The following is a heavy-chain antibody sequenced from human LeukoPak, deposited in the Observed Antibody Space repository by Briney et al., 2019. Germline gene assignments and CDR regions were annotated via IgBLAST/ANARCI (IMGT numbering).Heavy chain of an antibody. CDR3: ARGYSSGWYGVGYYYYYYMDV. Sequence: SETLSLTFAVYGGSFSGYYWSWIRQPPGKGLEWIGEINHSGSTNYNPSLKSRVTISVDTSKNQFSLKLSSVTAADPAVYYCARGYSSGWYGVGYYYYYYMDVWGKGTTVTVSS. J-gene: IGHJ6*03. D-gene: IGHD6-19*01. CDR1: GGSFSGYY. V-gene: IGHV4-34*01. CDR2: INHSGST.